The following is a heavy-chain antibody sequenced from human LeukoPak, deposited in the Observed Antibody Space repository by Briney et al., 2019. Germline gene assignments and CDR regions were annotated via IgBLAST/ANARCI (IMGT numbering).Heavy chain of an antibody. J-gene: IGHJ5*02. CDR2: INPNSGGT. CDR1: GYTLTGYY. V-gene: IGHV1-2*02. CDR3: ARERIAQNWFDP. D-gene: IGHD6-13*01. Sequence: GASVKVSCKASGYTLTGYYMHWVRQAPGQGLEWMGWINPNSGGTNYAQKFQGRVTMTRDTSISTAYMELSRLRSDDTAVYYCARERIAQNWFDPWGQGTLVTVSS.